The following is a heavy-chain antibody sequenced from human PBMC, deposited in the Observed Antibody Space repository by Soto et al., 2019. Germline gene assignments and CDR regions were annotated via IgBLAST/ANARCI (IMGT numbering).Heavy chain of an antibody. J-gene: IGHJ4*02. CDR2: IFHSGSN. CDR3: ARGGNRYSSTSSGPGGFDY. D-gene: IGHD6-6*01. CDR1: GASISSSY. V-gene: IGHV4-59*01. Sequence: PSETLSLTCTVSGASISSSYWSWIRQPPGKGLAWIGYIFHSGSNNYNPSLKTRVNISVDTSKKQSSLNMSSLTTADTAVYLCARGGNRYSSTSSGPGGFDYWGQATLVTVS.